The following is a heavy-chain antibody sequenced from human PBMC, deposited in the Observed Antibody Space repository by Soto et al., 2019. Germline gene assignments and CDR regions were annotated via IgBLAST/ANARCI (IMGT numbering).Heavy chain of an antibody. CDR3: ARGLVPAARRTRTDYYGMDV. CDR2: ISYDGSNK. Sequence: GSLRLSCAASGFTFSSYAMHWVRQAPGKGLEWVAVISYDGSNKYYADSVKGRFTISRDNSKNTLYLQMNSLRAEDTAVYYCARGLVPAARRTRTDYYGMDVWGQGTTVTVSS. V-gene: IGHV3-30-3*01. J-gene: IGHJ6*02. CDR1: GFTFSSYA. D-gene: IGHD2-2*01.